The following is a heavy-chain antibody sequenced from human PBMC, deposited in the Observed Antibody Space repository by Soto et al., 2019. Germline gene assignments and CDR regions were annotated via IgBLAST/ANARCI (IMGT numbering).Heavy chain of an antibody. D-gene: IGHD2-15*01. V-gene: IGHV2-5*02. CDR3: AHRLPLGRVAYFDY. CDR2: IYWDDDK. J-gene: IGHJ4*02. Sequence: QITLKESGPTLVKPTQTLTLTCTFSGFSLSTSGVGVGWIRQPPGKALEWLALIYWDDDKRYSPSLKGRLTITKDTSKNQVVLTMTNMDPVDTATYYCAHRLPLGRVAYFDYWGQGTLVTVSS. CDR1: GFSLSTSGVG.